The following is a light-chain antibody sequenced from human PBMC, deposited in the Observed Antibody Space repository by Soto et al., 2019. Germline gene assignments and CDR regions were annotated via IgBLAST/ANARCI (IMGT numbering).Light chain of an antibody. V-gene: IGLV2-14*01. J-gene: IGLJ1*01. Sequence: QSVLTQPASVSGSPGQSITISCTGTSSDVGSYNYVSWYQQHPGKAPELMIYEVSDRPSGISSRFSGSKSGNTASLTISGLQTEDEADYYCSSYTSSSTLFGTGTRSPS. CDR3: SSYTSSSTL. CDR1: SSDVGSYNY. CDR2: EVS.